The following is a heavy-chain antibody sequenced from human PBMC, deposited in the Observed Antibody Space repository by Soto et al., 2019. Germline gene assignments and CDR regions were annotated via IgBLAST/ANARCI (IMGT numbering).Heavy chain of an antibody. V-gene: IGHV4-59*01. CDR3: ARYYDSSGYYPGY. CDR2: IYYSGST. D-gene: IGHD3-22*01. J-gene: IGHJ4*02. Sequence: LSGTLSLTCTVSGGSISSYYWSWIRQPPGKGLEWIGYIYYSGSTNYNPSLKSRVTISVDTFKNQFSLKLSSVTAADTAVYYCARYYDSSGYYPGYWGQGTRVTVPS. CDR1: GGSISSYY.